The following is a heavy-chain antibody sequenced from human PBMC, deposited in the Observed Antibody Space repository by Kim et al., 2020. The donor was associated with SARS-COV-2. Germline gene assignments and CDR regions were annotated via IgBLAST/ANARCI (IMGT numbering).Heavy chain of an antibody. V-gene: IGHV4-59*01. CDR3: ARGPNILTGYSIPFDP. CDR2: IYYSGST. CDR1: GGSISSYY. J-gene: IGHJ5*02. D-gene: IGHD3-9*01. Sequence: SETLSLTCTVSGGSISSYYWSWIRQPPGKGLEWIGYIYYSGSTNYNPSLKSRVTISVDTSKNQFSLTLSSVTAADTAVYYCARGPNILTGYSIPFDPWGQGTLVTVSS.